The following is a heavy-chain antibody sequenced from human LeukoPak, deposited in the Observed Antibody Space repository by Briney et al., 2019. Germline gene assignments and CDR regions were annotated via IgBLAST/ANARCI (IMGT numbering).Heavy chain of an antibody. D-gene: IGHD6-19*01. V-gene: IGHV1-8*01. CDR1: GYTFTSYD. CDR2: MNPNSGNT. CDR3: ARETPPIVVAGPGKMDV. J-gene: IGHJ6*02. Sequence: ASVKVSCKASGYTFTSYDINWVRQATGQGLEWMGWMNPNSGNTGYAQKFQGRVTMTRNTSISTAYMELSSLRSEDTAVYYCARETPPIVVAGPGKMDVWGQGTTVTVSS.